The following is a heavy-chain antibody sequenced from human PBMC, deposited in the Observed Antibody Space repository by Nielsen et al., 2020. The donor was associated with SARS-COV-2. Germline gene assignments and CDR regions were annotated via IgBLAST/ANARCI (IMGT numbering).Heavy chain of an antibody. J-gene: IGHJ4*02. CDR1: GFSFNNYG. CDR3: AKDRAIFMIYITRGGPDF. V-gene: IGHV3-30*18. CDR2: ISYEGSKQ. D-gene: IGHD3/OR15-3a*01. Sequence: GESLKISCAASGFSFNNYGMHWVRQDPGKGLEWVAYISYEGSKQYYADSVKGRFTISRDFSKSTLYLQMNSLRAEDTAMYYCAKDRAIFMIYITRGGPDFWGQGTLVTVSS.